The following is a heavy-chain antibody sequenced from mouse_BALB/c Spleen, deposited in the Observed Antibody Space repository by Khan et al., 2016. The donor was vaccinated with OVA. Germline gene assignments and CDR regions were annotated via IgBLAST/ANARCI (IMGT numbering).Heavy chain of an antibody. CDR3: ARAYYANYREAMDY. D-gene: IGHD2-10*01. V-gene: IGHV2-6-7*01. Sequence: QVQLQQPGPGPVAPSQSLSITCTVSGFSLTGYGVNWVRQPPGKGLEWLGMIWGDGSTDYNSALKSRLSISKDNSKSQVFLKMNSLQTDDTARYYCARAYYANYREAMDYWGQGTSVTVSS. CDR2: IWGDGST. CDR1: GFSLTGYG. J-gene: IGHJ4*01.